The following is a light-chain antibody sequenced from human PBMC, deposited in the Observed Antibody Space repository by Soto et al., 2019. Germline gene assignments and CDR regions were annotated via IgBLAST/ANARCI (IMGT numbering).Light chain of an antibody. CDR3: QQYGSSPPFT. J-gene: IGKJ3*01. V-gene: IGKV3-20*01. CDR1: HSVSSSY. CDR2: GAS. Sequence: EIVLTQYPGTLSLSPGERATLSCRASHSVSSSYLGWYQQKPGQAPRLLIYGASGRATGIPDRFSDSGSGTDFTLTISRREPEDFGVYYCQQYGSSPPFTFGPRTKVYIK.